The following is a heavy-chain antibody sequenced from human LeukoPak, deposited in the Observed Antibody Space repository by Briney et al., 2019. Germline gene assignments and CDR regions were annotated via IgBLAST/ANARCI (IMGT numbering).Heavy chain of an antibody. CDR2: INPNSGGT. CDR1: GYTFTGYY. CDR3: ATQNWGYYYGSGSYFRYYYYMDV. J-gene: IGHJ6*03. D-gene: IGHD3-10*01. V-gene: IGHV1-2*06. Sequence: ASVKVSCKASGYTFTGYYMHWLRQAPGQGLEWMGRINPNSGGTNYAQKFQGRVTITRDTSISTAYMELSRLRSDDTAVYYCATQNWGYYYGSGSYFRYYYYMDVWGKGTTVTVSS.